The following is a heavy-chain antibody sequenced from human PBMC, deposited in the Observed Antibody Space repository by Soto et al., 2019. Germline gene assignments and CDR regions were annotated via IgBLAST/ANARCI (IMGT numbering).Heavy chain of an antibody. CDR1: GGTFSSYA. D-gene: IGHD2-2*01. CDR3: AREMVGFDIVVVPAAHRPPVTPMDV. CDR2: IIPIFGTA. Sequence: QVQLVQSGAEVKKPGSSVKVSCKASGGTFSSYAISWVRQAPGQGLEWMGGIIPIFGTANYAQKFQGRVTITADESTSTAYMELSSLRSEDTAVYYCAREMVGFDIVVVPAAHRPPVTPMDVWGQGTTVTVSS. J-gene: IGHJ6*02. V-gene: IGHV1-69*01.